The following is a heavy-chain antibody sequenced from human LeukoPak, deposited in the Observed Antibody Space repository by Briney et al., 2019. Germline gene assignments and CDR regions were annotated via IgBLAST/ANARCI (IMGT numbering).Heavy chain of an antibody. V-gene: IGHV1-69*05. CDR3: AAVCSSTSCSRVRGYDYEFDY. D-gene: IGHD2-2*01. CDR1: GGTFSSYA. CDR2: IIPIFGTA. J-gene: IGHJ4*02. Sequence: SVKVSCKASGGTFSSYAISWVRQAPGQGLEWMGGIIPIFGTANYAQKFQGRVTITTDESTSTAYMELSSLRSEDTAVYYCAAVCSSTSCSRVRGYDYEFDYWGQGTLVTVSS.